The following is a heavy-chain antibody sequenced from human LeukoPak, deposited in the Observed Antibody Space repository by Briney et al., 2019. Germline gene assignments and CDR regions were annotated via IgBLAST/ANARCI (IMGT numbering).Heavy chain of an antibody. CDR1: GFTFSTCP. J-gene: IGHJ4*02. D-gene: IGHD3-10*01. Sequence: GGSLRLSCVAFGFTFSTCPMHWVRQAPGKGLELVSGINSNGGRTYYADPTKGRFTISRDNSKNTLYLQMDSLRAEDTAVYYCARSYYCGSGTYAPPVGHWGQGTLVTVSS. CDR3: ARSYYCGSGTYAPPVGH. V-gene: IGHV3-64*02. CDR2: INSNGGRT.